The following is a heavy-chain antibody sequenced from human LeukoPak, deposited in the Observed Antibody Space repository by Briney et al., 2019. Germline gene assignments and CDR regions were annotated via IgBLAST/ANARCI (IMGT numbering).Heavy chain of an antibody. CDR1: GGXISTYY. Sequence: SETLSLTCTVSGGXISTYYCSWVRQPPGKGLEWIGYIYYSGSTNYNPSLKSRVTLSVETTNNQFSLKLSSVTAADTAMYYCARHAGKWLVHVGFDIWGQGTMVTVSS. CDR3: ARHAGKWLVHVGFDI. V-gene: IGHV4-59*08. J-gene: IGHJ3*02. D-gene: IGHD6-19*01. CDR2: IYYSGST.